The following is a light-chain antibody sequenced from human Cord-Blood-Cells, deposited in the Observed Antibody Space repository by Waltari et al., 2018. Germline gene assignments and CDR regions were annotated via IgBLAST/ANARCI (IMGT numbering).Light chain of an antibody. CDR1: QSISSW. Sequence: DIQMTQSPSTLSASVGDRVTITCRASQSISSWLDWYQQKPGKAPKLLIYDASSLESGVPRRCSGSGAGTEFTLTISSLQPDDFATYYCHQYNSYALTFGQGTKVEIK. V-gene: IGKV1-5*01. CDR3: HQYNSYALT. J-gene: IGKJ1*01. CDR2: DAS.